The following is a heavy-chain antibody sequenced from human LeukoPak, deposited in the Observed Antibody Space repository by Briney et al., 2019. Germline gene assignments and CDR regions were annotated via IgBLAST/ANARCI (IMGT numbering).Heavy chain of an antibody. CDR1: GFTFSSYS. V-gene: IGHV3-21*01. CDR3: AREGSQLWFADYYYGMDV. CDR2: ISSSSSYI. J-gene: IGHJ6*02. D-gene: IGHD5-18*01. Sequence: NPGGSLRLSCAASGFTFSSYSMNWVRQAPGKGLEWVPSISSSSSYIYYADSVKGRFTISRDNAKNSLYLQMNSLRAEDTAVYYCAREGSQLWFADYYYGMDVWGQGTTVTVSS.